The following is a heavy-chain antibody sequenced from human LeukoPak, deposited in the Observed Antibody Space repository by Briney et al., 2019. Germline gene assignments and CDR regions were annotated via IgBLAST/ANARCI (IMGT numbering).Heavy chain of an antibody. D-gene: IGHD3-10*01. V-gene: IGHV1-46*01. CDR2: INPSGGST. J-gene: IGHJ5*02. CDR1: GYTFTGYY. Sequence: ASVKVSRKASGYTFTGYYMHWVRQAPGQGLEWMGWINPSGGSTSYAQKFQGRVTMTRDTSTSTVYMELSSLRSEDTAVYYCARGRSDITMVRGVLPFDPWGQGTLVTVSS. CDR3: ARGRSDITMVRGVLPFDP.